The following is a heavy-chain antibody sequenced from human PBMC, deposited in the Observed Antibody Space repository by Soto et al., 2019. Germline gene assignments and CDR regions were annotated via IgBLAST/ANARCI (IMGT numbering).Heavy chain of an antibody. CDR3: ARSLITTVARIGY. D-gene: IGHD4-17*01. CDR1: GYSFISYW. V-gene: IGHV5-10-1*01. Sequence: GESLKISCKGSGYSFISYWITWVRQLPGKGLEWMGKIDPSDSYTNYSPSFQGHVTISADKSISTAYLQWGSLTASDTAMYYCARSLITTVARIGYWGQGTMVTVYS. CDR2: IDPSDSYT. J-gene: IGHJ4*02.